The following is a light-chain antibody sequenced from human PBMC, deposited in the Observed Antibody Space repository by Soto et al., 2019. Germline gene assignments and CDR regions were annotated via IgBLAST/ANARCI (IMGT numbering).Light chain of an antibody. J-gene: IGKJ4*01. CDR2: GAS. CDR1: QSVSSSY. CDR3: QQYGSSPRLT. V-gene: IGKV3-20*01. Sequence: EIVLTQSPGTLSLSPGERASLSCSASQSVSSSYLAWYQQKPGQAPRLLIYGASNRATGIPDRFSGSGSGTDFTLTISRLEPEDFAVYYCQQYGSSPRLTFGGGTKVDIK.